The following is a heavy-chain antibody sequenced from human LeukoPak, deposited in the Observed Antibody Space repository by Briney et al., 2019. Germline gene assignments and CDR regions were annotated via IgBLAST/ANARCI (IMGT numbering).Heavy chain of an antibody. V-gene: IGHV4-39*07. CDR2: IYYSGST. CDR3: ARDRQQLVRGDYFDY. D-gene: IGHD6-13*01. J-gene: IGHJ4*02. Sequence: SETLSLTCTVSGGSISSSSYYWGWIRQPPGKGLEWIGSIYYSGSTYYCPSLKSRVTMSVDTSRNQFSLKLSSVTAADTAVYYCARDRQQLVRGDYFDYWGQGTLVTVSS. CDR1: GGSISSSSYY.